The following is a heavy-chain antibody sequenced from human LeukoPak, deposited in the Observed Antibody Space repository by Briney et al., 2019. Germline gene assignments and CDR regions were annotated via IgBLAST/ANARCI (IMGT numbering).Heavy chain of an antibody. J-gene: IGHJ6*02. CDR3: ARHRGSGSYYKDYYYYGMDV. CDR2: IYPGDSDT. D-gene: IGHD3-10*01. V-gene: IGHV5-51*01. Sequence: GESLEISCKGSGYSFTSYWIGWVRQMPGKGLEWMGIIYPGDSDTRYSPSFQGQVTISADKSISTAYLQWSSLKASDTAMYYCARHRGSGSYYKDYYYYGMDVWGQGTTVTVSS. CDR1: GYSFTSYW.